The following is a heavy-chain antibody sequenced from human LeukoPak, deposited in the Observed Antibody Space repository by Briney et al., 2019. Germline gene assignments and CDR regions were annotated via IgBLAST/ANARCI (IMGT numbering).Heavy chain of an antibody. J-gene: IGHJ3*02. D-gene: IGHD1-26*01. Sequence: HPGGSLRLSCAASGVTLSSYAISWARQAPGKGLEWVSGISSSGSGGNTYYADSVKGRFTISRDSSKNTLFLQMSRLRTEDTAVYYCARWSGSYHLPYVFDIWGQGTMVTVSS. CDR1: GVTLSSYA. CDR2: ISSSGSGGNT. CDR3: ARWSGSYHLPYVFDI. V-gene: IGHV3-23*01.